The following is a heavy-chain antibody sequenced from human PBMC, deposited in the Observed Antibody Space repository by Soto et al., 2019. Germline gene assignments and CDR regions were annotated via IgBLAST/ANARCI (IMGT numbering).Heavy chain of an antibody. D-gene: IGHD3-3*01. CDR2: IIPLFGTE. V-gene: IGHV1-69*06. Sequence: QVHLVQSGAQVKKPGSSVKVSCKASGGSFSPYAINWLRQAPGKGLEWMGGIIPLFGTENYAQNFQDRFTFTADKSTTTAYMEVRSLTSEDTAVYYCATGFWSGPIAHYFDYWGQGTLVTVSS. CDR3: ATGFWSGPIAHYFDY. CDR1: GGSFSPYA. J-gene: IGHJ4*01.